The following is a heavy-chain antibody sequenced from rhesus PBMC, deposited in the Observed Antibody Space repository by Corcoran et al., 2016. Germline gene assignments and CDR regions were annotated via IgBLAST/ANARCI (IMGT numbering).Heavy chain of an antibody. CDR2: ITYSGST. CDR3: ARDTAWSSNFLDY. V-gene: IGHV4-122*02. D-gene: IGHD4-23*01. J-gene: IGHJ4*01. CDR1: GGSISSGYYY. Sequence: QVQLQESGPGLVKPSETLSLTCAVSGGSISSGYYYWSWIRQPSGKGLEWIGYITYSGSTSYNPSLKSRVTISRDTSKNQFSLKLSSVTAADTAVYYCARDTAWSSNFLDYWGQGVLVTVSS.